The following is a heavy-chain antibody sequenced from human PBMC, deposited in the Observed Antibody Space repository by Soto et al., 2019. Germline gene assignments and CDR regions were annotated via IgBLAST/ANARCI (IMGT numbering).Heavy chain of an antibody. D-gene: IGHD3-10*01. J-gene: IGHJ6*02. CDR1: GDSISDYY. Sequence: SETLSLTCTVSGDSISDYYWSWIRQPAGQVLEWLGRIYTSGSTYYNPSLKSRVTMSVDTSKNQFSLKLSSVTAADTAVYYCARDRRFGEFGEIKNGMDVWGQGTTVTVSS. V-gene: IGHV4-4*07. CDR3: ARDRRFGEFGEIKNGMDV. CDR2: IYTSGST.